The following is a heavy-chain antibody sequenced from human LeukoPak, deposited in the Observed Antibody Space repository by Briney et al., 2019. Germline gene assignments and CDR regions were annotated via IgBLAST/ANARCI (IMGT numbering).Heavy chain of an antibody. CDR2: IYYSGTT. Sequence: SETLSLTCSVSGGSISSGAYYWSWIRQHPGKGLEWIGYIYYSGTTHYNPSLKSRVTMSVDTSKNQFPLKLSSVTAADTAVYYCARVLRGTEYYLDNWGQGTLVTVSS. D-gene: IGHD3-16*01. V-gene: IGHV4-31*03. CDR1: GGSISSGAYY. J-gene: IGHJ4*02. CDR3: ARVLRGTEYYLDN.